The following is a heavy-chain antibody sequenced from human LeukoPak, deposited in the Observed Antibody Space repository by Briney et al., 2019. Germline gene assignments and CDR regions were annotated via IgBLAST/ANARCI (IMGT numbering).Heavy chain of an antibody. D-gene: IGHD4-17*01. CDR1: GFTIGSYL. V-gene: IGHV3-7*01. Sequence: GGSLRLSCAGSGFTIGSYLMSWVRQAPGKGREWVANIRQDGSEKYYVDAVKGRLTISRDNAKNSLYLQMNSLRAEATGIYYCARAGFYGDDAFDLWGQGTMVTVSS. CDR2: IRQDGSEK. J-gene: IGHJ3*01. CDR3: ARAGFYGDDAFDL.